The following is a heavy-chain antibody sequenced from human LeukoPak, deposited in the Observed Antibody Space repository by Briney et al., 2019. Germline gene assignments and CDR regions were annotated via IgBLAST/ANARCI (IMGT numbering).Heavy chain of an antibody. CDR2: ISAYNGKT. CDR3: ARVSTNSRVAGYDPQWYFDL. D-gene: IGHD5-12*01. Sequence: ASVKVSCKASGYTFINYGFSWVRQAPGQGLEGMGWISAYNGKTNYLQKFQGRVTMTTDTSTNTVYMELRSLRSDDTAVYYCARVSTNSRVAGYDPQWYFDLWGRGTPVTVSP. J-gene: IGHJ2*01. V-gene: IGHV1-18*04. CDR1: GYTFINYG.